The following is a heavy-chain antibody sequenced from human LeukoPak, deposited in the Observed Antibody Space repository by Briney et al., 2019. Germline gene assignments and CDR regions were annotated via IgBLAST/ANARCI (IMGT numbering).Heavy chain of an antibody. J-gene: IGHJ4*02. CDR3: ARVPAAV. D-gene: IGHD2-2*01. CDR1: GFTFNSCA. CDR2: IYSGGST. Sequence: GSLRLSCAASGFTFNSCAMSWVRQAPGKGLEWVSVIYSGGSTYYADSVKGRFTISRDNSKNTLYLQMNSLRAEDTAVYYCARVPAAVWGQGTLVTVSS. V-gene: IGHV3-66*02.